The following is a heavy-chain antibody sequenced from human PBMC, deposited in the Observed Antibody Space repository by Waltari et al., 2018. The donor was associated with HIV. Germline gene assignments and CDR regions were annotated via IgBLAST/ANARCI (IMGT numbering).Heavy chain of an antibody. V-gene: IGHV2-26*01. Sequence: QVTLKESGPVLVKPTETLTLTCTVSGFSFRNARLGVSWIRQPPGKALEWLAHICSNDEKSYSTSLKSRLTISKDTSKSQVVLTVTNMDPVDTATYYCARTYSDYDLGGSGEFDYWGQGTLVTVSS. J-gene: IGHJ4*02. CDR1: GFSFRNARLG. CDR2: ICSNDEK. CDR3: ARTYSDYDLGGSGEFDY. D-gene: IGHD5-12*01.